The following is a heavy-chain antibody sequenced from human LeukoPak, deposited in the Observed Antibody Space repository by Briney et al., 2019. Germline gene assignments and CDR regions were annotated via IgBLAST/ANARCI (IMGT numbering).Heavy chain of an antibody. J-gene: IGHJ4*02. CDR2: INGGSGNT. V-gene: IGHV1-3*01. Sequence: ASVKVSCKASGYTFTSYDINWVRQATGQRLDWMGWINGGSGNTKYSPEFQGRVTITRDTSASTAYMELSSLRSEDTAVYYCANPRYDSSGYYYVDWGQGTLVTVSS. CDR1: GYTFTSYD. D-gene: IGHD3-22*01. CDR3: ANPRYDSSGYYYVD.